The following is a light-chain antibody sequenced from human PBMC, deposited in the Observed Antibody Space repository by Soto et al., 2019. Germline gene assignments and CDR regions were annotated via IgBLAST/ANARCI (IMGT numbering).Light chain of an antibody. CDR1: QSIGNN. CDR2: GAS. Sequence: EIVMTQSPASLSVSPGERATLSCRASQSIGNNLAWYQQKLGQAPRLLIYGASTTATGVPARFSGSGSGTEFTLTIGSLQSEDCAVYYCQQYNDWPFLTFGGGTRLEIK. J-gene: IGKJ4*01. CDR3: QQYNDWPFLT. V-gene: IGKV3-15*01.